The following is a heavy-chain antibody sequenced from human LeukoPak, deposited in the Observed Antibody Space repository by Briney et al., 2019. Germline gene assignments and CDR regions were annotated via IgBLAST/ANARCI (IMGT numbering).Heavy chain of an antibody. CDR3: ARGQRYSSVY. CDR1: RFTFSSYA. J-gene: IGHJ4*02. D-gene: IGHD6-19*01. Sequence: PGGSLRLSCAASRFTFSSYAMHWVRQAPGKGLEWVAVISYDGSNKYYADSVKGRFTISRDTSKNTLYMQMNSLRAEDTAVYYCARGQRYSSVYWGQGTLVTVSS. V-gene: IGHV3-30-3*01. CDR2: ISYDGSNK.